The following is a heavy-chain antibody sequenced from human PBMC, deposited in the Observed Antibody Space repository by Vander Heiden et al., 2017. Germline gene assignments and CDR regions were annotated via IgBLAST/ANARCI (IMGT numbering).Heavy chain of an antibody. CDR2: ISSSGSTI. Sequence: VQPVDSGGGLVKPGGSLRLSCAASGFPCSDYYMSWIRQAPGKGLEWVSYISSSGSTIYYADSVKGRFTISRDNAKSSLYLQMNSLRAEDTAVYYCARDPSGRVGTFQHWGQGTLVTVSS. CDR1: GFPCSDYY. D-gene: IGHD1-26*01. V-gene: IGHV3-11*01. J-gene: IGHJ1*01. CDR3: ARDPSGRVGTFQH.